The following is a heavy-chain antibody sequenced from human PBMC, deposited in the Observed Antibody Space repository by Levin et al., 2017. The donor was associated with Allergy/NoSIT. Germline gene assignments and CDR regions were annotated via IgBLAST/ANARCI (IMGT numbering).Heavy chain of an antibody. V-gene: IGHV3-72*01. CDR3: ARRLGSTASFDY. CDR1: GFTLSDYY. Sequence: GGSLRLSCAASGFTLSDYYMDWVRQAPGKGLEWLGRTNNKANSYTTDYAASVKGRFTISRDESKNSLSLQMNSLKTEDSAVYYCARRLGSTASFDYWGQGTLVTVSS. D-gene: IGHD2-8*02. CDR2: TNNKANSYTT. J-gene: IGHJ4*02.